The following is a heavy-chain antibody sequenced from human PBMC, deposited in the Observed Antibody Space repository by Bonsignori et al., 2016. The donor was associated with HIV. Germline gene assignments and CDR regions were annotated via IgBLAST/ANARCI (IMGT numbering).Heavy chain of an antibody. CDR1: GGSISSGSYY. D-gene: IGHD6-6*01. J-gene: IGHJ5*02. Sequence: SETLSLTCTVSGGSISSGSYYWSWIRQPAGKGLEWIGRIYTSGSTNYNPSLKSRVTISVDTSKNQFSLKLSSVTAADTAVYYCARDGGDSSSPGWFDPWGQGTLVTVSS. V-gene: IGHV4-61*02. CDR3: ARDGGDSSSPGWFDP. CDR2: IYTSGST.